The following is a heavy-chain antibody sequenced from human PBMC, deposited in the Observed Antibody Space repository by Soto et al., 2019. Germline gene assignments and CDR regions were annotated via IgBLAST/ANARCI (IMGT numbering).Heavy chain of an antibody. J-gene: IGHJ4*02. Sequence: HVQLVQSEPEVKKPGASVKVSCKASGYTFRSYGINWVRQAPGQGLEWMGWISGYDGNTNYAQMFQGRVTLTTDTSTPTAYMELRSLRSDDTAVYYCARGGSGSYIDYWGRGALVTVSS. CDR1: GYTFRSYG. CDR2: ISGYDGNT. D-gene: IGHD3-22*01. V-gene: IGHV1-18*01. CDR3: ARGGSGSYIDY.